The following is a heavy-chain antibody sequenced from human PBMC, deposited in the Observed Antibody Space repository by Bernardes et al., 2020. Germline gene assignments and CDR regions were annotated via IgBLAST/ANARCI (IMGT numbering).Heavy chain of an antibody. CDR2: ISPTSGAT. J-gene: IGHJ4*02. CDR3: ARTFYYDRGGDSLFDL. Sequence: AAVKDSCTASGYTFSAYYIHWLRQAPGQGLEWMGWISPTSGATTHAQKFQGRVTMTRDTSISTDYMELNRLTSDDTAVYYCARTFYYDRGGDSLFDLWGQGTPVTVSS. D-gene: IGHD2-21*01. CDR1: GYTFSAYY. V-gene: IGHV1-2*02.